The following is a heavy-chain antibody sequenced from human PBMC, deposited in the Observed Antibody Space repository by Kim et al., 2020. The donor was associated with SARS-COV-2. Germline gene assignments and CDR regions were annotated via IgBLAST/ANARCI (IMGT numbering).Heavy chain of an antibody. CDR3: ARGLHDSTGYYYDTFDI. D-gene: IGHD3-22*01. Sequence: SETLSLTCTVSGGSISGYYWSWIRQPPGKGLEFIGCVYSSGSTRYSPSFKSRVTISVDTSKNQFYLRLTSVTAADTAVYYCARGLHDSTGYYYDTFDIWGQGTMVTVSS. V-gene: IGHV4-59*01. J-gene: IGHJ3*02. CDR2: VYSSGST. CDR1: GGSISGYY.